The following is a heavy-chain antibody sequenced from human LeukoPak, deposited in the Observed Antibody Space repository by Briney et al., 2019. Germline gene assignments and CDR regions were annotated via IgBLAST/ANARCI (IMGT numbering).Heavy chain of an antibody. Sequence: SETLSLTCTVSGGSVSDYYWSWIRQSPGKGLEWIGYIYYTGSSSYNPSLRSRVTISADTSKNQFSLKLSSVTAADTAVYYCARDGYSSSWYFDYWGQGTLVTVSS. V-gene: IGHV4-59*02. CDR3: ARDGYSSSWYFDY. CDR2: IYYTGSS. CDR1: GGSVSDYY. J-gene: IGHJ4*02. D-gene: IGHD6-13*01.